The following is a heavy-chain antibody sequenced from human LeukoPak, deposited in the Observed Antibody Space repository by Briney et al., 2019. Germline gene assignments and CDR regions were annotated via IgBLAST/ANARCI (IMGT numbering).Heavy chain of an antibody. CDR3: ARAYYYDSSGYNAPFDI. D-gene: IGHD3-22*01. CDR2: INWNGAST. Sequence: PGGSLRLSCAASGFTFDDYGMSWVRHAPGKGLEWVSGINWNGASTGYADSVNGRFTISRDKAKNSLYLQMNSLRAEDTALYYCARAYYYDSSGYNAPFDIWGQGTMVTVSS. CDR1: GFTFDDYG. J-gene: IGHJ3*02. V-gene: IGHV3-20*04.